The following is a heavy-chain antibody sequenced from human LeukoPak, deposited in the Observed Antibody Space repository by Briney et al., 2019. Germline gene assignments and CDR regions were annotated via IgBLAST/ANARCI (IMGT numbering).Heavy chain of an antibody. V-gene: IGHV1-2*02. CDR2: INPNSGGT. D-gene: IGHD3-22*01. CDR1: GYTFTGYY. CDR3: ARVLYDSSGYQRYYFDY. J-gene: IGHJ4*02. Sequence: ASVTVSCKASGYTFTGYYMHWVRQAPEQGLEWMGWINPNSGGTNYAQKFQGRVTMTRDTSISTAYMELSRLRSDDTAVYYCARVLYDSSGYQRYYFDYWGQGTLVTVSS.